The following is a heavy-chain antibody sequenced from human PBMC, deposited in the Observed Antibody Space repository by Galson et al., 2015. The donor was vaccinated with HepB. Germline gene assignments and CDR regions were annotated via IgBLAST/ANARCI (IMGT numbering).Heavy chain of an antibody. CDR1: GHIFTNYW. J-gene: IGHJ4*02. D-gene: IGHD1-26*01. Sequence: QSGAEVKKPGEPLRISCKGSGHIFTNYWIIWVRQMPGKGLEWMGKIDPSDSYTKYSPSFQGHVTISADKSISTAYLQWSSLKASDTAMYYCALYSGSYTKANRDYWGQGTLVTVSS. CDR2: IDPSDSYT. CDR3: ALYSGSYTKANRDY. V-gene: IGHV5-10-1*01.